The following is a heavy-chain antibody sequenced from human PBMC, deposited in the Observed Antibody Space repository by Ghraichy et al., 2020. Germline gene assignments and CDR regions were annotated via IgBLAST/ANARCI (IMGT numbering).Heavy chain of an antibody. CDR1: GFAFSSYA. CDR2: ISSNGGST. CDR3: AKHGFLSSGWYEDY. D-gene: IGHD6-19*01. J-gene: IGHJ4*02. V-gene: IGHV3-64D*06. Sequence: GGSLRLSCSASGFAFSSYAMHWFRQAPGKGLEYVSAISSNGGSTYYADSEKGRFTISRDNSKNTLYPQMSSLRAEDTAVYYFAKHGFLSSGWYEDYWGQGPLATVSS.